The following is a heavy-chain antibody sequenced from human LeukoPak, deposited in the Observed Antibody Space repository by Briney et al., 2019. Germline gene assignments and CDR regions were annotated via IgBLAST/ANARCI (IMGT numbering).Heavy chain of an antibody. D-gene: IGHD3-9*01. CDR2: IIPIFGTA. Sequence: GASVKVSCKASGGTFSSYAISWVRQAPGQGLEWMGGIIPIFGTANYAQKFQGSVTITADKSTNTAYMELSSLRSEDTAVYYCARGDILTGYYFDYWGQGTLVTVSS. J-gene: IGHJ4*02. CDR1: GGTFSSYA. CDR3: ARGDILTGYYFDY. V-gene: IGHV1-69*06.